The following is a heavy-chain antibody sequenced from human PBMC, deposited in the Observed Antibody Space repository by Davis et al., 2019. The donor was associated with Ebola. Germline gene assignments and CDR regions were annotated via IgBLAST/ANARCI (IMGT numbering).Heavy chain of an antibody. Sequence: GESLKISCAASGFTFSSYSMNWVRQAPGKGLEWVSSISSSSSYIYYADSVKGRFTISRDNAKNSLYLQMNTLRAEDTAVYYCAKAADLSYDFWSGFYYYGMDVWGQGTTVTVSS. D-gene: IGHD3-3*01. CDR1: GFTFSSYS. CDR3: AKAADLSYDFWSGFYYYGMDV. V-gene: IGHV3-21*04. J-gene: IGHJ6*02. CDR2: ISSSSSYI.